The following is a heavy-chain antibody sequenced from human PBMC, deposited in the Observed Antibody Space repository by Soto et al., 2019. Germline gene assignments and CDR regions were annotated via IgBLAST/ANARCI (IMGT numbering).Heavy chain of an antibody. CDR1: GFTFSSYA. CDR3: AKDRWELNWFDP. D-gene: IGHD1-26*01. V-gene: IGHV3-23*01. Sequence: SGGSLRLSCAASGFTFSSYAMSWVRQAPGKGLEWVSAISGSGGSTYYADSVKGRFTISRDNSKNTLYLQMNSLRAEDTAVYYCAKDRWELNWFDPWGQGTLVTVSS. CDR2: ISGSGGST. J-gene: IGHJ5*02.